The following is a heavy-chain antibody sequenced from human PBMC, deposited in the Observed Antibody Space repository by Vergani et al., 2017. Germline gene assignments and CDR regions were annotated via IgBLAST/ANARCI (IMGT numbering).Heavy chain of an antibody. CDR1: GFTFSSYW. J-gene: IGHJ6*02. Sequence: EVQLVESGGGLVQPGGSLRLSCAASGFTFSSYWMSWVRQAPGKGLEWVANIKQDGSEKYYVDSVKGRFTIYRDNAKNSLYLQMNSLRAEDTAVYYCASGGCSSTSCYADYYYGMDVWGQGTTVTVSS. CDR2: IKQDGSEK. V-gene: IGHV3-7*02. D-gene: IGHD2-2*01. CDR3: ASGGCSSTSCYADYYYGMDV.